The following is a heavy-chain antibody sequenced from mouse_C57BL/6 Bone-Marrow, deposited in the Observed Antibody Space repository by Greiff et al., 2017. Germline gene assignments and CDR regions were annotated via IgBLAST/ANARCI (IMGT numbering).Heavy chain of an antibody. Sequence: QVQLQQPGAELVKPGASVKLSCKASGYTFTSYWMHWVKQRPGQGLEWIGMIHPNSGSTNYNEKFKSKATLTVDESSSTAYMQLSSLTSEDSAVYYCARALYGSSPDYFDYWGQGTTLTVSS. CDR1: GYTFTSYW. J-gene: IGHJ2*01. V-gene: IGHV1-64*01. D-gene: IGHD1-1*01. CDR2: IHPNSGST. CDR3: ARALYGSSPDYFDY.